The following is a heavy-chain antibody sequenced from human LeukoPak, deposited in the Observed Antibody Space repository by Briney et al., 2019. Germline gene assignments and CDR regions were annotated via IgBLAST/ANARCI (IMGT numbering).Heavy chain of an antibody. D-gene: IGHD4-17*01. V-gene: IGHV4-59*08. Sequence: SETLSLTCTVSGGTISSYYWSWIRQPPGKGLEWIGYIYYSGSPNYNPSLKSRVTIPVDTSKKQSSLKLSSVTAADTAVYYCARGTVTTSMKAFDIWGQGTMVTVSS. CDR3: ARGTVTTSMKAFDI. CDR1: GGTISSYY. CDR2: IYYSGSP. J-gene: IGHJ3*02.